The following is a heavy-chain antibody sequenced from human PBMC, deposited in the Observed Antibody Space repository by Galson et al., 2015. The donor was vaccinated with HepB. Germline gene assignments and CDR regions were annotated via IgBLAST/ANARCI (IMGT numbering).Heavy chain of an antibody. CDR3: ARDMGATKFGAFDI. D-gene: IGHD1-26*01. CDR2: IWYDGSNK. CDR1: GFTFSSYG. J-gene: IGHJ3*02. V-gene: IGHV3-33*01. Sequence: SLRLSCAASGFTFSSYGMHWVRQAPGKGLEWVAVIWYDGSNKYYADSVKGRFTISRDNSKNSLYLQMNSLRAEDTAVYYCARDMGATKFGAFDIWGQGTMVTVSS.